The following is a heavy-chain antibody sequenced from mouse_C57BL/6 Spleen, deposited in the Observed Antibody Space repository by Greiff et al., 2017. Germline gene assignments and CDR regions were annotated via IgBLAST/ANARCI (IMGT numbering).Heavy chain of an antibody. V-gene: IGHV5-6*01. CDR3: AREDYYGSSYYFDY. Sequence: EVKLQESGGDLVKPGGSLKLSCAASGFTFSSYGMSWVRQTPDKRLEWVATISSCGSYTYYPDSVKGRFTISRDNAKNTLYLQMSSLKSEDTAMYYCAREDYYGSSYYFDYWGQGTTLTVSS. CDR1: GFTFSSYG. CDR2: ISSCGSYT. J-gene: IGHJ2*01. D-gene: IGHD1-1*01.